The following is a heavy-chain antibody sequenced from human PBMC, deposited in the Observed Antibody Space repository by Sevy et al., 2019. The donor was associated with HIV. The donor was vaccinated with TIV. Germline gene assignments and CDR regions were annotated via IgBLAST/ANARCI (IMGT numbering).Heavy chain of an antibody. Sequence: GGSLRLSCAASGFTFSSYAMSWVRRAPGKGLEWVSDLSGSGGSTYYADSVKGRFTISRDNSKNTLYLQMNSLRAEDTAVYYCADLIAAAGRIENYFDYWGQGTLVTVSS. D-gene: IGHD6-13*01. CDR3: ADLIAAAGRIENYFDY. V-gene: IGHV3-23*01. CDR1: GFTFSSYA. J-gene: IGHJ4*02. CDR2: LSGSGGST.